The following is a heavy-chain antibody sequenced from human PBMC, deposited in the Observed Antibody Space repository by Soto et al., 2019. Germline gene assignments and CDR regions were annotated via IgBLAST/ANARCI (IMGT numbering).Heavy chain of an antibody. D-gene: IGHD3-10*01. Sequence: GTSVKVSCTASGYRFRSYGISWVRQAPGQGLEWMGWISAYNGNTNYAQKLQGRVTMTTDTSTSTAYMELRSLRSDDTAVYYCALIITMVRGVIITTDAFDIWGQGTMVTVSS. CDR2: ISAYNGNT. V-gene: IGHV1-18*01. CDR3: ALIITMVRGVIITTDAFDI. CDR1: GYRFRSYG. J-gene: IGHJ3*02.